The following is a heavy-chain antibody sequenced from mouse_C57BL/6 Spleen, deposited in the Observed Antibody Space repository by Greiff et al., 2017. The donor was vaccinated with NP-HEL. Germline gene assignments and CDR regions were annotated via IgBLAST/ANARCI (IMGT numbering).Heavy chain of an antibody. CDR3: ARKNAYGSGAAWFAY. J-gene: IGHJ3*01. D-gene: IGHD1-1*01. Sequence: QVHVKQSGAELARPGASVKLSCKASGCTFTSYGITWVKQRTGQGLEWIGEIYPRSGNTYCNEKFKGKATLTADKSSSTAYMELRSLTSEDSAVYFCARKNAYGSGAAWFAYWGQGTLVTVSA. CDR1: GCTFTSYG. V-gene: IGHV1-81*01. CDR2: IYPRSGNT.